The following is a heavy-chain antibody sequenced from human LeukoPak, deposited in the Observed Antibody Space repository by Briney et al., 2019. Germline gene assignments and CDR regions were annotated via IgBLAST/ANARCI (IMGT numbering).Heavy chain of an antibody. Sequence: ASVKVSCKASGYTFTSYAMNWVRQAPGQGLEWMGWINTNTGNPTYAQGFTGRFVFSLDTSVSTAYLQSSSLKAEDTAVYYCARVLSAAAGNWFDPWGQGTLVTVSS. CDR1: GYTFTSYA. V-gene: IGHV7-4-1*02. CDR2: INTNTGNP. CDR3: ARVLSAAAGNWFDP. J-gene: IGHJ5*02. D-gene: IGHD6-13*01.